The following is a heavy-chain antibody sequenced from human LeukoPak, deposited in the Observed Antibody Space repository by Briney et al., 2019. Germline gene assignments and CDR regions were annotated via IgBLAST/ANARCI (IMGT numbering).Heavy chain of an antibody. J-gene: IGHJ4*02. CDR2: ISWNSGSI. Sequence: GGSLRLSCAASGFTFDDYAMHWVRQAPGKGLEWVSGISWNSGSIGYADSVKGRFTISRDNAKNSLYLQMNSLRAEDTALYYCATSRWLQPFDYWGQGTLVTVSS. V-gene: IGHV3-9*01. CDR3: ATSRWLQPFDY. CDR1: GFTFDDYA. D-gene: IGHD5-24*01.